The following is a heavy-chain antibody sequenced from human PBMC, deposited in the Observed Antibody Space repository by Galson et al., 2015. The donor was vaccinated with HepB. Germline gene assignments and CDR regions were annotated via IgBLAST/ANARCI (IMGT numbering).Heavy chain of an antibody. V-gene: IGHV3-33*08. CDR2: IWNDGSKK. J-gene: IGHJ3*02. D-gene: IGHD1-26*01. Sequence: SLRLSCAASGFTFSRYGMHWVRQAPGKGLEWVGIIWNDGSKKEYVDSVKGRFTISRDNSKNTLFLQMNSLRAEDTAVYYCAREENYSGTYYGAFDIWGQGTMVSVSS. CDR3: AREENYSGTYYGAFDI. CDR1: GFTFSRYG.